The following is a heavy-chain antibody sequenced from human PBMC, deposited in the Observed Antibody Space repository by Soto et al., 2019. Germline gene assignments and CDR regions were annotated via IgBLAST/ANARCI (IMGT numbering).Heavy chain of an antibody. CDR1: GYTFTSYP. Sequence: ASVKVSCKASGYTFTSYPMHWVRQAPGQGLEWMGWINAGNGDTKYSQKFQGRVTITRDTSAITAYMELSSLRSEDTAVYYCARDWTHYDSSGPGDYWGKGTLVTHSS. D-gene: IGHD3-22*01. J-gene: IGHJ4*02. CDR3: ARDWTHYDSSGPGDY. CDR2: INAGNGDT. V-gene: IGHV1-3*01.